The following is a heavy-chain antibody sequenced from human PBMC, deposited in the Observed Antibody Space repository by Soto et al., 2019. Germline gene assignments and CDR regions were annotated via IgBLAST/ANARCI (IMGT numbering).Heavy chain of an antibody. CDR1: GFTFSSYA. V-gene: IGHV3-23*01. Sequence: EVQLLESGGGLVQPGGSLRLSCEASGFTFSSYAMSWVRQAPGKGLEWVSAISGSGGSTYYADSVKGRFTISRDNSKNTLYLQMNSLRAEDTAVYYCAKLRGKKESGWYEAYFDYWGQGTLVTVSS. CDR2: ISGSGGST. D-gene: IGHD6-19*01. J-gene: IGHJ4*02. CDR3: AKLRGKKESGWYEAYFDY.